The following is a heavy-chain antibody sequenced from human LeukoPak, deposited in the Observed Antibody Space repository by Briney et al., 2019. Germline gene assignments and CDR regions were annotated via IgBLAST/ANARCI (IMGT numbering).Heavy chain of an antibody. CDR2: INHSGST. D-gene: IGHD3-22*01. CDR1: GGSFSGYY. J-gene: IGHJ4*02. V-gene: IGHV4-34*01. CDR3: ARTSIYYDSSGYHS. Sequence: SETLSLTCAVYGGSFSGYYWSWIRQPPGKGLEWIGEINHSGSTNYNPSLRSRGTISVETSKNKFSLKLSSVTAADTAVYYCARTSIYYDSSGYHSWGQGTLVTVSS.